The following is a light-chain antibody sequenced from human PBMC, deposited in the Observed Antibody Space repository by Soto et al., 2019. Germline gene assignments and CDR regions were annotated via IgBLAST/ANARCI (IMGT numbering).Light chain of an antibody. CDR1: QDISNI. V-gene: IGKV1-16*02. J-gene: IGKJ5*01. CDR3: QHYMTYPIT. CDR2: AAS. Sequence: DIQMTQSPSSLSASVGDRVTNTCRASQDISNILVWFQQKPGKAPKSLISAASSLQSGVPSKFSGSGSGTDSTLTINSLQPDDSATYYCQHYMTYPITFGQGTRLEIK.